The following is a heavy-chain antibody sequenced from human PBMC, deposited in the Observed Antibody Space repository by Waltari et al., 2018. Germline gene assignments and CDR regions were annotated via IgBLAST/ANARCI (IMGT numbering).Heavy chain of an antibody. V-gene: IGHV4-59*11. CDR3: ARDRVVPADEPDYYGLDV. Sequence: QVQLQESGPGQVKPSETLSLTCDVSRGSIRSHYWSWIRRPPGKGLEGIGYIYYTGATNYNPSLMSRVTISVDTAKNQFSLKLTSVTAADTAVYYCARDRVVPADEPDYYGLDVWGQGTTVTVSS. D-gene: IGHD2-2*01. J-gene: IGHJ6*02. CDR2: IYYTGAT. CDR1: RGSIRSHY.